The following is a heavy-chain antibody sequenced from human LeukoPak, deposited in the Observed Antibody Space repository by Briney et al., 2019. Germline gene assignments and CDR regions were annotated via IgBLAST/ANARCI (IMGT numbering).Heavy chain of an antibody. CDR1: GLTFSSYW. CDR3: ARDDYGWGSHPY. CDR2: IKPDGSEK. Sequence: GGSLRLSCAGSGLTFSSYWMTWVRQAPGKGLEWVANIKPDGSEKAYVDSVKGRFTISRDNAKNSLYLQMNRLRAEDTAVYYCARDDYGWGSHPYWGQGTLVTVSS. J-gene: IGHJ4*02. D-gene: IGHD3-10*01. V-gene: IGHV3-7*04.